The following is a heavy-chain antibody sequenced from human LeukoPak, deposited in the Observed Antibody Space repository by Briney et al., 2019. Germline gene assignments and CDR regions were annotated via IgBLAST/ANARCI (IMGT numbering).Heavy chain of an antibody. V-gene: IGHV3-30*04. CDR1: GFTFSSYA. Sequence: GGSLRLSCAASGFTFSSYAMHWVRQAPGKGLEWVAVISYDGSNKYYADSVKGRFTISRDNSKNTLYLQMNSLRAEDTAVYYCANLGNDFWSGYQHDYWGQGTLVTVSS. J-gene: IGHJ4*02. CDR2: ISYDGSNK. CDR3: ANLGNDFWSGYQHDY. D-gene: IGHD3-3*01.